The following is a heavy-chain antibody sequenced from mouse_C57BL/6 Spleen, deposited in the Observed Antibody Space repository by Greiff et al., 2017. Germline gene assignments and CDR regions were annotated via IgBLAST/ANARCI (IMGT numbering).Heavy chain of an antibody. V-gene: IGHV1-80*01. J-gene: IGHJ2*01. D-gene: IGHD1-1*01. CDR1: GYAFSSYW. Sequence: QVQLQQSGAELVKPGASVTISCKASGYAFSSYWMNWVKQRPGKGLEWIGQIYPGDGDTNYNGKFKGKATLTADKSSSTAYMQLSSLTSEDSAVYFCARTDYYGSKGDYWGKGTTLTVSS. CDR2: IYPGDGDT. CDR3: ARTDYYGSKGDY.